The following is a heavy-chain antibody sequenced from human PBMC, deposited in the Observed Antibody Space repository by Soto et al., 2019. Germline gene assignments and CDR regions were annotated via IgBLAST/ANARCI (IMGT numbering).Heavy chain of an antibody. CDR2: ISAFNGNT. V-gene: IGHV1-18*01. CDR3: AGEFYYDGRSHDY. CDR1: GYTFSSHG. Sequence: QVQLVQSGAEVKKPGTSVNVSCKASGYTFSSHGISWMRQAPGQGLEWMGWISAFNGNTNYAQKLQGRVTMTTDTSTSSGYMELRSLRSDDTAVYYCAGEFYYDGRSHDYWGQGTLVTVSS. D-gene: IGHD3-22*01. J-gene: IGHJ4*02.